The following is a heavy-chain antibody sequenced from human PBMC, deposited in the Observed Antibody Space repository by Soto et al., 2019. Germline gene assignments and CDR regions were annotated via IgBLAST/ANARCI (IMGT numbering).Heavy chain of an antibody. CDR1: GYTFTSYD. Sequence: QVQLVQSGAEVKKPGASVKVSCKASGYTFTSYDINWVRQATGQGLEWMGWMNPNSGNTGYAQKFQGRVTMTRNTSISTAYMELSSLRSEDTAVYYCARVGTILDNYYYYGMDVWGQGTTVTVSS. CDR3: ARVGTILDNYYYYGMDV. J-gene: IGHJ6*02. V-gene: IGHV1-8*01. D-gene: IGHD3-3*01. CDR2: MNPNSGNT.